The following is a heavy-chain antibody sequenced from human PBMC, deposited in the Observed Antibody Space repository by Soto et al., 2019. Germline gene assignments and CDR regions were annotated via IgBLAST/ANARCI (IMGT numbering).Heavy chain of an antibody. CDR3: ARLPGYCSGDSCRIDY. Sequence: SETLSLTCTVSGGSTSSSSYYWGWIRQPPGKGLEWIGSMSLKSRVTISVDTSKNQFSLKLSSVTAADTAVYFCARLPGYCSGDSCRIDYWGQGTLVTVSS. J-gene: IGHJ4*02. D-gene: IGHD2-15*01. CDR1: GGSTSSSSYY. V-gene: IGHV4-39*01.